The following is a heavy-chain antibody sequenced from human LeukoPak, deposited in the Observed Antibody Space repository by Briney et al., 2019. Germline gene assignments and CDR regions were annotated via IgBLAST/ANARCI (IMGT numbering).Heavy chain of an antibody. CDR3: ACSRTFDY. J-gene: IGHJ4*02. CDR1: GFTFSSYG. CDR2: ISYDGSNK. V-gene: IGHV3-30*03. Sequence: GGSLRLSCAASGFTFSSYGMHWVRQAPGKGLEWVAVISYDGSNKYYADSVKGRFTISRDNAKNTLYLQMNSLRAEDTAVYYCACSRTFDYWGQGTLVTVSS. D-gene: IGHD3-10*02.